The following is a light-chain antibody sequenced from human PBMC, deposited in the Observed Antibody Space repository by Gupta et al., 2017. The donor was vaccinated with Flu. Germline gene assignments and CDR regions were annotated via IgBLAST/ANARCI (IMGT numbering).Light chain of an antibody. V-gene: IGLV2-11*01. Sequence: QSALTQPRSVSGSPGQSVTISCTGSSSDVGAYTYVSWYQQHTGKAPRLILYDVNKRPSGVPDRFSASKSGITASLTISGLQAEDEADYHCSSYAGSNTWVFGGGTKLTVL. CDR2: DVN. J-gene: IGLJ3*02. CDR1: SSDVGAYTY. CDR3: SSYAGSNTWV.